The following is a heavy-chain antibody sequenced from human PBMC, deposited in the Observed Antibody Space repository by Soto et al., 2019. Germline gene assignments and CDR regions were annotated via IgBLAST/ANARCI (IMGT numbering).Heavy chain of an antibody. CDR2: INAGNGNT. CDR3: ARDDYIWGSYRTHYFDY. V-gene: IGHV1-3*01. Sequence: QVQLVQSGAEVKKPGASVKVSCKASGYTFTSYAMHWVRQAPGQRLEWMGWINAGNGNTKYSQKFQGRVTITRDTSASTAYMDLSSLRSEDTAVYYCARDDYIWGSYRTHYFDYWGQGTLVTVSS. J-gene: IGHJ4*02. D-gene: IGHD3-16*02. CDR1: GYTFTSYA.